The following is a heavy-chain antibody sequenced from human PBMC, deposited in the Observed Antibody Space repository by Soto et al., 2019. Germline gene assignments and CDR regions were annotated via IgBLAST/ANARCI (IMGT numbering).Heavy chain of an antibody. CDR3: AKEKHSGWKRIDY. V-gene: IGHV3-23*01. CDR2: ISGGGDIT. CDR1: GFTFRNYA. Sequence: PGXSLRLSCAASGFTFRNYAMSWVVQAPGRGLQWVATISGGGDITYYADSVKGRFTISSDNSKNTLFLQMNSLTAEDTAVYYCAKEKHSGWKRIDYWGQGTLVTVSS. J-gene: IGHJ4*02. D-gene: IGHD6-19*01.